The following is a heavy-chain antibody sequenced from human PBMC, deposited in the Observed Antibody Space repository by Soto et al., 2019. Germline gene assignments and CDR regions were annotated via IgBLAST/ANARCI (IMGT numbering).Heavy chain of an antibody. D-gene: IGHD4-17*01. CDR1: GYTFTASG. CDR3: ARWDDYGASDQYHFDN. CDR2: VSVYNGHT. J-gene: IGHJ4*02. V-gene: IGHV1-18*01. Sequence: QVQLVQSGAEVKKPGASLKISCKDSGYTFTASGIAWVRQAPGQGLEWMGWVSVYNGHTEYSQKFLGRVAMTTDTSADTAYWELRSLRSDDAAVYYWARWDDYGASDQYHFDNWGQGTLVTVSS.